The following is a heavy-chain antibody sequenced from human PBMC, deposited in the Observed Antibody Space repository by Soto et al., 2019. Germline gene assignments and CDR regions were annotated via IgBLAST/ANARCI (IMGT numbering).Heavy chain of an antibody. CDR3: ATYSSLDY. CDR1: GFTVSNNY. D-gene: IGHD6-13*01. CDR2: IYSGGST. J-gene: IGHJ4*02. V-gene: IGHV3-53*02. Sequence: EVQLVETGGGLIQPGGSLRLSCAASGFTVSNNYMSWVRQTPGKGLEWVSLIYSGGSTYYADSVKGRFTISRDNSKNTLYLQMNSLRAEDTAVYYCATYSSLDYWGQGTLVTVSS.